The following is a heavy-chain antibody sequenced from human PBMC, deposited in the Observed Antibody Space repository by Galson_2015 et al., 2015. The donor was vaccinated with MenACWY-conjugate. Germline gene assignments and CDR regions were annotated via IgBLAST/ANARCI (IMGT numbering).Heavy chain of an antibody. CDR2: IYPGDSDT. CDR3: ATKVEMATIIPYYFDY. D-gene: IGHD5-24*01. Sequence: QSGAEVKKPGESLKISCKGSGYSFTSYWIGWVRQMPGKGLEWMGNIYPGDSDTRYSPSFQGQVTISADKSISTAYLQWSSLKASDTAMYYCATKVEMATIIPYYFDYWGQGTRDPVSS. V-gene: IGHV5-51*01. CDR1: GYSFTSYW. J-gene: IGHJ4*02.